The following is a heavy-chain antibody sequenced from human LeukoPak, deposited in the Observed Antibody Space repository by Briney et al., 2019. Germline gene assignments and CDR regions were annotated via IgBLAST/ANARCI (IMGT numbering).Heavy chain of an antibody. J-gene: IGHJ4*02. CDR3: ARHSGRTGGYFDY. D-gene: IGHD1-26*01. CDR2: IYYSGST. CDR1: GGSISSSSYY. Sequence: KPSETLSLTXTVSGGSISSSSYYWGWIRHPPGEGLEWIGSIYYSGSTYYNPSLKSRVTISVDTSKNQYSLKLSSVTAADTAVYYCARHSGRTGGYFDYWGQGTLVTVSS. V-gene: IGHV4-39*01.